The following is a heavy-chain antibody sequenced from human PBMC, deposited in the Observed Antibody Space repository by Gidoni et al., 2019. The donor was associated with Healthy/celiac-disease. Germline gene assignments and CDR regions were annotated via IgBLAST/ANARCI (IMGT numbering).Heavy chain of an antibody. CDR2: ISSSSSTI. Sequence: EVQLVESGGGLVQPGGSLSLSCAASGFTFSSYSLNWVRQAPGKGLEWVSYISSSSSTIYYADSVKGRFTISRDNAKNSLYLQMNSLRDEDTAVYYCARRHAYDFWSGAPRFEFDYWGQGTLVTVSS. V-gene: IGHV3-48*02. J-gene: IGHJ4*02. D-gene: IGHD3-3*01. CDR3: ARRHAYDFWSGAPRFEFDY. CDR1: GFTFSSYS.